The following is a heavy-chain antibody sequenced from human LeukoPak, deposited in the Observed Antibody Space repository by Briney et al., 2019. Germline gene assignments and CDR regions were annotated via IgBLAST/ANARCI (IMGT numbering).Heavy chain of an antibody. J-gene: IGHJ4*02. CDR1: GYSFVNYW. CDR2: LYPGDSET. CDR3: ARATGDDSYFDY. Sequence: GESLKISCKGSGYSFVNYWIGWVRQMPGKGLEWMGILYPGDSETRYSPSFQGQVTISVDKSISTAFLQWSSLKVSDTAIYYCARATGDDSYFDYWGQGTLVTVSS. V-gene: IGHV5-51*01.